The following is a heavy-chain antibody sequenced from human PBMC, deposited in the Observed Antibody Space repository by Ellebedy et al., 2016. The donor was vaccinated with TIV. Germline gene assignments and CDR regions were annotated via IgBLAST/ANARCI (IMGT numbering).Heavy chain of an antibody. D-gene: IGHD3-10*01. Sequence: GESLKISXVASGFTFSNYAMFWVRQAPGKGLEWVSVVGGIGNTYYADSVKGRFTISRDNSKNTLYLQMNSLRAGDTAVYYCAKDGAVRGVHDAFDIWGQGTMVTVSS. J-gene: IGHJ3*02. CDR3: AKDGAVRGVHDAFDI. CDR2: VGGIGNT. CDR1: GFTFSNYA. V-gene: IGHV3-23*01.